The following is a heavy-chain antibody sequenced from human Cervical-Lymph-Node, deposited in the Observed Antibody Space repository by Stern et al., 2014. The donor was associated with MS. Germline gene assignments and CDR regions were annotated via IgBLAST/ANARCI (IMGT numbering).Heavy chain of an antibody. J-gene: IGHJ5*02. CDR1: GYTFTKYF. CDR2: IDTGNCDT. D-gene: IGHD6-19*01. Sequence: QMQLVQSGDEVKKPGASVKVSCKASGYTFTKYFIHWVRQAPGQRLEWMGRIDTGNCDTQYSHKFQDRFALTRNTSATAVCMEMRSLRSEDTTLYYCARDHFSSWYVEGDWFDPWGQGTLVTVSS. V-gene: IGHV1-3*04. CDR3: ARDHFSSWYVEGDWFDP.